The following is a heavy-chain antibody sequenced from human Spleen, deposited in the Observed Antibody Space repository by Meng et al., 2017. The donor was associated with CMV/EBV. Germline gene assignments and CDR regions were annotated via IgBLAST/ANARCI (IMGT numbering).Heavy chain of an antibody. J-gene: IGHJ2*01. Sequence: SCAASGFTFSSYSMNWVRQAPGKGLEWVSGINWNGGATYYADSVKGRFTISRDSAKNSLYLQMNYLTAEDTAFYHCARGPLSSSSLWSFDLWGRGSLVTVSS. CDR2: INWNGGAT. CDR1: GFTFSSYS. CDR3: ARGPLSSSSLWSFDL. D-gene: IGHD6-6*01. V-gene: IGHV3-20*01.